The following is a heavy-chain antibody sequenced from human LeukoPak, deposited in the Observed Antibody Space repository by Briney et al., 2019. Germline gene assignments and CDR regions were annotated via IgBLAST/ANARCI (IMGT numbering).Heavy chain of an antibody. V-gene: IGHV3-74*03. J-gene: IGHJ4*02. Sequence: GGSLRLSCAASGFTFSSYWMHWVRQVPGEGLVWVSRINSDGSSTTYADSVKGRFTISRDNAKNTLNLQMNSLRVEDTAVYYCAREGRVTGYDFDYWGQGTLVTVSS. D-gene: IGHD5-12*01. CDR1: GFTFSSYW. CDR2: INSDGSST. CDR3: AREGRVTGYDFDY.